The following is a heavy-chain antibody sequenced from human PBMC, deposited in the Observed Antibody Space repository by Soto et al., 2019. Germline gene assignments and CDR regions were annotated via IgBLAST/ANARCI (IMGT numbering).Heavy chain of an antibody. Sequence: QVQLQESGPGLVKPSGTLSLTCAVSGGSISSSNWWSWVRQPPGKGLEWIGEIYHSGSTNYNPSLKSRVTIPLGKSKNQFRLKLSSVTAADTAVYHCASDFPSWYFALWGRGTLVTVSS. J-gene: IGHJ2*01. CDR1: GGSISSSNW. CDR3: ASDFPSWYFAL. CDR2: IYHSGST. V-gene: IGHV4-4*02.